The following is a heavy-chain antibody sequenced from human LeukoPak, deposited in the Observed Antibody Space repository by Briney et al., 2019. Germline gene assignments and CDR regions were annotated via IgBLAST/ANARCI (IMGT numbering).Heavy chain of an antibody. J-gene: IGHJ4*02. CDR3: ARFGYVAAVDV. CDR1: GFSFGAYW. CDR2: INPAGSET. D-gene: IGHD2-15*01. Sequence: GGSLRLSCAASGFSFGAYWMTWVRQAPGTGLEWVANINPAGSETYYVDPVKGRFSISRDNAKNLVYLQMNNLRAEDTAVYHCARFGYVAAVDVWGQGTPVTVSS. V-gene: IGHV3-7*01.